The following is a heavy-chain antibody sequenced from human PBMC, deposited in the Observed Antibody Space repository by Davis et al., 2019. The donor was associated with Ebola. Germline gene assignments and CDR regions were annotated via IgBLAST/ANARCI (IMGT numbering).Heavy chain of an antibody. Sequence: PGGSLRLSCAASGFTFSSSGTSWVCPALGTGMEWRSARSASGGVRHYADSVKGRFAISRDNSKNTLYLQMNSLRAEDTAVYYCAKSPVAATSGMDVWGQGTTVTVSS. J-gene: IGHJ6*02. CDR2: RSASGGVR. D-gene: IGHD2-15*01. CDR3: AKSPVAATSGMDV. V-gene: IGHV3-23*01. CDR1: GFTFSSSG.